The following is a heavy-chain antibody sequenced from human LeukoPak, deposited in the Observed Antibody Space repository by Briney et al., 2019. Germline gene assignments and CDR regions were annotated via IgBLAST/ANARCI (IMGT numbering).Heavy chain of an antibody. CDR2: MNKDGSEE. CDR1: GFILSNHW. J-gene: IGHJ6*02. Sequence: GGSLRLSCAASGFILSNHWMTWVRQAPGKGPEWVANMNKDGSEEYYVDSVKGRFTIFKDTAKNSLYLQMNNLRVEDTALYYCARNNDMDVWGQGTTVVVSS. CDR3: ARNNDMDV. D-gene: IGHD1/OR15-1a*01. V-gene: IGHV3-7*03.